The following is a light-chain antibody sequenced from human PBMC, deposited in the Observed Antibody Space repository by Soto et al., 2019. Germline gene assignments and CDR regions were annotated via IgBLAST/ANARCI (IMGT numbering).Light chain of an antibody. CDR2: AAS. V-gene: IGKV1-39*01. J-gene: IGKJ2*01. CDR3: LQSSSLPYT. CDR1: QSVGSL. Sequence: DIQMTQSPSSLSASVGDRVTITCRASQSVGSLLNWFQQKPGKAPKLLIYAASTLQSGAASRFSGSGAGTDFTLIISSLQPEDFATYYCLQSSSLPYTFGQGTKVEI.